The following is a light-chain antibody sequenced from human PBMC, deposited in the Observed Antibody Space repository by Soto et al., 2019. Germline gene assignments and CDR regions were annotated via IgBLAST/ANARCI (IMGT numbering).Light chain of an antibody. CDR2: GNS. CDR1: SSNIGAGYD. J-gene: IGLJ1*01. V-gene: IGLV1-40*01. CDR3: QSYDSSLSGYV. Sequence: QSVLTQPPSVSGAPGQRVTISCTGSSSNIGAGYDVHWYQQLPGTAPKLLIYGNSNRPSGVPDRFSGSKSGTSASLAITGLQAEDEADYYWQSYDSSLSGYVFGTGTKVTVL.